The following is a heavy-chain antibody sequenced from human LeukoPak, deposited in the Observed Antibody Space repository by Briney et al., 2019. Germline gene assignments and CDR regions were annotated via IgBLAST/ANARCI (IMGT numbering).Heavy chain of an antibody. J-gene: IGHJ4*02. CDR1: GGTFSSYA. Sequence: ASVKVSCKASGGTFSSYAISWVRQAPGQGLEWMGGIIPIFGTANYAQKFQGRVTITADESTSTAYMELNSLRSEDTAVYYCAREMGGNPLFDYWGQGTLATVSS. D-gene: IGHD4-23*01. CDR3: AREMGGNPLFDY. V-gene: IGHV1-69*13. CDR2: IIPIFGTA.